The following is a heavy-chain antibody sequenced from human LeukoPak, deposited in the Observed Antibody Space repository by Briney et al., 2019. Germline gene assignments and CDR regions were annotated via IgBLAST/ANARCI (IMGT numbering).Heavy chain of an antibody. CDR2: IYTTGST. J-gene: IGHJ2*01. D-gene: IGHD3-3*01. CDR1: GGSISSYY. CDR3: ARRRTIFGPESL. Sequence: SETLSLTCTVSGGSISSYYWSWIRQPPGKGLEWIGYIYTTGSTDYNPSLKSRVTISVDTSKNQLSLNLSSVTAADTAVYYCARRRTIFGPESLWGRGTLVTVSS. V-gene: IGHV4-4*09.